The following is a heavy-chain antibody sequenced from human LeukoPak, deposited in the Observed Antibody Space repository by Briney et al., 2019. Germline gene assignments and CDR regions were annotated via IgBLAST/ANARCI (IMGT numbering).Heavy chain of an antibody. D-gene: IGHD6-13*01. V-gene: IGHV4-34*01. Sequence: SETLSLTCAVYGGSFSGYYWSWIRQPPGKGLEWIGEINHSGSTNYNPSLKSRVTISVDTSKNQFSLTLSSVTAADTAVYYCARRSREIIAAAGISYWGQGTLVTVSS. CDR2: INHSGST. J-gene: IGHJ4*02. CDR1: GGSFSGYY. CDR3: ARRSREIIAAAGISY.